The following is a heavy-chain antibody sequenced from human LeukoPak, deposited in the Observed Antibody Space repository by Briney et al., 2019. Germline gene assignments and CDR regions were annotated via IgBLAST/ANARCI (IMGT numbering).Heavy chain of an antibody. CDR1: GGTFSSYA. Sequence: SVKVSCKASGGTFSSYAISWVRQAPGQGLEWMGGIIPIFGTANYAQKFQGRVTITADESTSTAYMELSSLRSEDTAVYCCASSYGTYYYGSGSSSVLDYWGQGTLVTVSS. V-gene: IGHV1-69*13. CDR3: ASSYGTYYYGSGSSSVLDY. J-gene: IGHJ4*02. CDR2: IIPIFGTA. D-gene: IGHD3-10*01.